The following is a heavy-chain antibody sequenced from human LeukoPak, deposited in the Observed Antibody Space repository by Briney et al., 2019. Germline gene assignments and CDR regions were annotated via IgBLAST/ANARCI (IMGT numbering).Heavy chain of an antibody. CDR1: GFTVSSNY. V-gene: IGHV3-53*01. J-gene: IGHJ4*02. D-gene: IGHD3-3*01. CDR2: IFSGTNT. Sequence: GGSLRLSCAASGFTVSSNYMSWVRQAPGKGLEWVSIIFSGTNTFYADSVKGRFTISRDNAKNSLYLQMNSLRAEDTAVYYCARDRDVLRFLEWLLAPGYFDYWGQGTLVTVSS. CDR3: ARDRDVLRFLEWLLAPGYFDY.